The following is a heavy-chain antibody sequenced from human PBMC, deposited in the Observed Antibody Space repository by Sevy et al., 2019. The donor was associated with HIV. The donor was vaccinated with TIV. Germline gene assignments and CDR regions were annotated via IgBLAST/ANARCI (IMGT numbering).Heavy chain of an antibody. V-gene: IGHV3-72*01. CDR1: GFTFSDHY. CDR2: TRNKADGYTT. J-gene: IGHJ4*02. CDR3: ATHAGIAAAGRVFDY. D-gene: IGHD6-13*01. Sequence: GGSLRLSCVASGFTFSDHYMEWVRQAPGKGLEWVGRTRNKADGYTTEYAASVKGRFTISRDEAKNSLYVQMNSLKAEDTAVYYCATHAGIAAAGRVFDYWGQGTLVTVSS.